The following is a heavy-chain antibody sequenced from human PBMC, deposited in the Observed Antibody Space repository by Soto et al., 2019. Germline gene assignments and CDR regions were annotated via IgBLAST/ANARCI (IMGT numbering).Heavy chain of an antibody. CDR1: GFTFSSYG. J-gene: IGHJ4*02. CDR2: IWYDGTNK. D-gene: IGHD3-10*01. V-gene: IGHV3-33*01. CDR3: ERGYGSGSYYVYYFDY. Sequence: GGSLRLSCAASGFTFSSYGMHWVRQAPGKGLEWVAVIWYDGTNKYYADSVKGRFTISRDNSKNTLYLQMNSLRAEDTAVYYRERGYGSGSYYVYYFDYWGQGTLVTVSS.